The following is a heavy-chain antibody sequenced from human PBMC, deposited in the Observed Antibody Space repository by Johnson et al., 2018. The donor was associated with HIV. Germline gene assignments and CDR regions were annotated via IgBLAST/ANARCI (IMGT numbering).Heavy chain of an antibody. CDR1: GFTFSNYA. D-gene: IGHD3-22*01. CDR2: ISHDGSIK. J-gene: IGHJ3*02. Sequence: QVQLVESGGGVVQPGRALRLSCAASGFTFSNYAIHWVRQAPGKGLEWVAVISHDGSIKYYADSVKGRFTISRDNSKNTLYLQMNSLRTEDTAVYYCARGSTTYYDSSDYYNQRAFDIWGQGTMVTVSS. CDR3: ARGSTTYYDSSDYYNQRAFDI. V-gene: IGHV3-30-3*01.